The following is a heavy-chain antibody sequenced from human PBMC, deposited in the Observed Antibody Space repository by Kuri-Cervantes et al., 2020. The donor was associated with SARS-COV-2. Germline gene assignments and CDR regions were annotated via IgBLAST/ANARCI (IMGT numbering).Heavy chain of an antibody. J-gene: IGHJ4*02. CDR2: IYHSGST. D-gene: IGHD2-2*02. V-gene: IGHV4-30-2*01. Sequence: SQTLSLTCAVYGGSFSGYYWSWIRQPPGKGLEWIGYIYHSGSTYYNPSLRSRVTISVDRSKNQFSLKLSSVTAADTAVYYCATLSHSFLGYCSSTSCYNGDYWGQGTLVTVSS. CDR3: ATLSHSFLGYCSSTSCYNGDY. CDR1: GGSFSGYY.